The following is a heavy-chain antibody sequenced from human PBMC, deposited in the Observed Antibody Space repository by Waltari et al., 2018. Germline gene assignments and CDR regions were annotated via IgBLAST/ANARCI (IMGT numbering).Heavy chain of an antibody. Sequence: QVQLVESGGGVVQPGSSLRLSCAVSGFSFTFNRRHWVRQAPGEGLEGVAYITHEGSSKYYADSVKGRFTISRDNSKNTLYLQMNSLRGEDTAVYYCVRDFDNRFDHWGQGTLVTVSS. CDR1: GFSFTFNR. CDR3: VRDFDNRFDH. V-gene: IGHV3-30-3*01. J-gene: IGHJ4*02. D-gene: IGHD3-9*01. CDR2: ITHEGSSK.